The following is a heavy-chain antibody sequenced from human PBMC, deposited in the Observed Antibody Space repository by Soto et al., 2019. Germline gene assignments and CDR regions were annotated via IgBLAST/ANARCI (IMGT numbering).Heavy chain of an antibody. V-gene: IGHV4-39*01. D-gene: IGHD3-10*01. Sequence: SETLSLTCTVSGGSISSSSYYWGWIRQPPGKGLEWIGSIYYSGSTYYNPSLKSRVTISVDTSKNQFSLKLSSVTAADTAVYYCARIPYYYYGSGSYGAPYYGMDVWGQGSTVTVSS. CDR3: ARIPYYYYGSGSYGAPYYGMDV. J-gene: IGHJ6*02. CDR2: IYYSGST. CDR1: GGSISSSSYY.